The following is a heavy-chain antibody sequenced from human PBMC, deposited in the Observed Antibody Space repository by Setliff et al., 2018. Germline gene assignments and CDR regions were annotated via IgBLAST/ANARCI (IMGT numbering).Heavy chain of an antibody. D-gene: IGHD1-26*01. CDR2: VSVSGDNT. Sequence: GGSLRLSCAASGLTFNSYAMSWVRQAPGKGLEWVSTVSVSGDNTYYTDSVKGRFTTSRDNSKNTLSLQMSSLRTEDTAVYYCAAWESTNVWGQGTTVTVSS. CDR1: GLTFNSYA. J-gene: IGHJ6*02. V-gene: IGHV3-23*01. CDR3: AAWESTNV.